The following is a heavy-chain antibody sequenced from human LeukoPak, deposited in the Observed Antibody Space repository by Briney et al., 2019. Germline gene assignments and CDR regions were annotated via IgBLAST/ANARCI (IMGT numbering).Heavy chain of an antibody. Sequence: GASVKVSCKASGGTFSSYAISWVRQAPGQGLEWMGWMSPNSDNTGYAQKFQGRVTFTRDTSISTAYMELRSLTSEDTAAYYCARDYGGSSGWFDPWGQGTLVTVSS. CDR2: MSPNSDNT. CDR3: ARDYGGSSGWFDP. CDR1: GGTFSSYA. V-gene: IGHV1-8*02. J-gene: IGHJ5*02. D-gene: IGHD4-23*01.